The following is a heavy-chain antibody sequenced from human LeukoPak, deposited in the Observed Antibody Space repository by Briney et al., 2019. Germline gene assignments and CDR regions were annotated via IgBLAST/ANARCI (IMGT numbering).Heavy chain of an antibody. CDR3: ARRSGIAVAGAFDY. CDR1: GFTFSSYV. D-gene: IGHD6-19*01. Sequence: PGGSLRLSCAVSGFTFSSYVMSWVRQAPGKGLEWVSAISGSGGSTYYADSVKGRFTISRDNSKNTLYLQMNSLRDEDTAVYYCARRSGIAVAGAFDYWGQGTLVTVSS. J-gene: IGHJ4*02. V-gene: IGHV3-23*01. CDR2: ISGSGGST.